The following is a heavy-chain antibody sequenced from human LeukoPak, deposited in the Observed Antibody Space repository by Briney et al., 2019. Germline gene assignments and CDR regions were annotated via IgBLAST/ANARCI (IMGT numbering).Heavy chain of an antibody. Sequence: ASVKVSCTASGYTFTSYGISWVRQAPGQGLEWMGWISAYNGNTNYAQKLQGRVTMTTDTSTSTAYMELRSLRSDDTAVYYCARTYYDFWSGYSSTNWFDPWGQGTLVTVSS. V-gene: IGHV1-18*01. J-gene: IGHJ5*02. CDR2: ISAYNGNT. D-gene: IGHD3-3*01. CDR1: GYTFTSYG. CDR3: ARTYYDFWSGYSSTNWFDP.